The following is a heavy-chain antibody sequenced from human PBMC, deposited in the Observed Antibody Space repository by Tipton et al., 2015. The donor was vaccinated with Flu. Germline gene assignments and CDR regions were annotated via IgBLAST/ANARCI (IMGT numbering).Heavy chain of an antibody. D-gene: IGHD5-12*01. J-gene: IGHJ4*02. V-gene: IGHV3-21*01. CDR3: ARDLKGPYSGNDYRFYFDN. Sequence: SLRLSCTASGFTFNTYNMNWLRQAPGKGLEWVSSISSSSSYMFYAHSVKGRFTISRDNAKNSLFLQMNSLRAEDTAMYYCARDLKGPYSGNDYRFYFDNWGQGTLVAVSS. CDR1: GFTFNTYN. CDR2: ISSSSSYM.